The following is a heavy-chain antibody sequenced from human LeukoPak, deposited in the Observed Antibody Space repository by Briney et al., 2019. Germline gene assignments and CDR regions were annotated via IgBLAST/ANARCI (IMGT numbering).Heavy chain of an antibody. Sequence: GGSLRLSCVASGFSFSSYDMQWVRQAPGKGLEWVSSISTMSNYIFYGDSVKGRFTISRDNAKNSVYLQMNSLRPEDTAVYYCSRDRLGGLDLWGQGTLVTVSS. CDR2: ISTMSNYI. D-gene: IGHD5-12*01. CDR1: GFSFSSYD. V-gene: IGHV3-21*01. J-gene: IGHJ5*02. CDR3: SRDRLGGLDL.